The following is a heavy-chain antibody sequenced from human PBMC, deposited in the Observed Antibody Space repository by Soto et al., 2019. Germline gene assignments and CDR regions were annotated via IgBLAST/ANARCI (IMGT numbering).Heavy chain of an antibody. J-gene: IGHJ4*02. D-gene: IGHD3-10*01. CDR2: ISNSGVTI. Sequence: GGSLRLSCAASGFTSSDYYMSWIRQAPGKGLEWISYISNSGVTIHYADSVKGRFTISRDNSKTTLYLQMNSLRAEDTAVYYCAKNRVRGITQSDYWGQGTLVTVSS. CDR1: GFTSSDYY. CDR3: AKNRVRGITQSDY. V-gene: IGHV3-11*01.